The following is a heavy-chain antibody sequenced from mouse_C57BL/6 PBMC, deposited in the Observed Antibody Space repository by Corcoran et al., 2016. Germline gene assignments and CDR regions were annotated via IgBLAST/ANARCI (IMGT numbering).Heavy chain of an antibody. D-gene: IGHD1-1*01. Sequence: QIQLVQSGPELKKPGETVKISCKASGYTFTTYGMSWVKQAPGKGLKWMGWINTYSGVPTYADDFKGRFAFSLETSASTAYLQINNLKNEDTATYFCARHGSSYYWYFDVWGTGTTVTVSS. CDR1: GYTFTTYG. V-gene: IGHV9-3*01. CDR2: INTYSGVP. J-gene: IGHJ1*03. CDR3: ARHGSSYYWYFDV.